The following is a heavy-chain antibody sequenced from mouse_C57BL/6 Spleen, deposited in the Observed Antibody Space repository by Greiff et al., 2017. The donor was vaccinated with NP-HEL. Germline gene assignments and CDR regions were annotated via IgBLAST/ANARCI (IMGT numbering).Heavy chain of an antibody. V-gene: IGHV7-3*01. CDR2: IRNKANGYTT. Sequence: EVKLMESGGGLVQPGGSLSLSCAASGFTFTDYYMSWVRQPPGKALEWLGFIRNKANGYTTEYSASVKGRFTISRDKSQSILYIQMNALRAEDRATYYCARSPDYYGNPFYYDYWGQGTTLTVSS. CDR1: GFTFTDYY. CDR3: ARSPDYYGNPFYYDY. D-gene: IGHD1-1*01. J-gene: IGHJ2*01.